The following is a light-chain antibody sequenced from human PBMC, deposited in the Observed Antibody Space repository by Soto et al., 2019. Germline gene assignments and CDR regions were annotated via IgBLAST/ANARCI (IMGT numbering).Light chain of an antibody. CDR1: SSDIGAYRY. Sequence: QSALTQPPSASGSPGQSVTISCTGTSSDIGAYRYVSWYQQHPGKAPKLMIYEVTKRPSGVPDRFSGSKSGATASLTVSGLQPEDEGDYYCSSYAGNIGVRFGGGTKVTVL. V-gene: IGLV2-8*01. CDR2: EVT. CDR3: SSYAGNIGVR. J-gene: IGLJ2*01.